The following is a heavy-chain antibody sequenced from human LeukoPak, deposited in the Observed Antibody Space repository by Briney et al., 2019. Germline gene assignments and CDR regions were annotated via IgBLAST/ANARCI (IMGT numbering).Heavy chain of an antibody. J-gene: IGHJ4*02. Sequence: SETLSLTCTVSGDSFSYFYWSWIRQPPGKGLEWIGYIYNSGSTSYNPSLKSRVTISLDTSQNQFSLKLSSLTAADTAVYYCARVSVITQYNGSPDYFASWGQGTLLTVSS. CDR2: IYNSGST. CDR3: ARVSVITQYNGSPDYFAS. D-gene: IGHD1-26*01. CDR1: GDSFSYFY. V-gene: IGHV4-59*01.